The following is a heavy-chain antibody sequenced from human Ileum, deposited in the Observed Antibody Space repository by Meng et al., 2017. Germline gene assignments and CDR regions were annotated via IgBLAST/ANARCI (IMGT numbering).Heavy chain of an antibody. CDR3: ARSGFDWNDAIDS. D-gene: IGHD1-1*01. V-gene: IGHV3-66*02. CDR2: IYRGGST. Sequence: ESWGVFDQPWGSLRLSCTASGFSVSSDYINWVRQAPGKGLEWVSVIYRGGSTYYADSVNGRFTVSRDNSKNTLFLQMNSLRVEDTAVYYCARSGFDWNDAIDSWGQGTLVTVSS. J-gene: IGHJ5*01. CDR1: GFSVSSDY.